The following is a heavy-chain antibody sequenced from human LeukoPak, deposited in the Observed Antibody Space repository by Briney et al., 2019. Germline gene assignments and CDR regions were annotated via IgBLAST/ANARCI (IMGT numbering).Heavy chain of an antibody. CDR1: GFTFSTYG. CDR3: AKSRIGFSGQLDH. CDR2: ISSSSDSI. D-gene: IGHD5-12*01. V-gene: IGHV3-48*04. Sequence: GGSLRLSRAASGFTFSTYGMIWVRQAPGKGLEWLSYISSSSDSIKYADSVKGRFTSSRDNAKNSLYLQMNSLRAEDTAVYYCAKSRIGFSGQLDHWGQGALITVSS. J-gene: IGHJ4*02.